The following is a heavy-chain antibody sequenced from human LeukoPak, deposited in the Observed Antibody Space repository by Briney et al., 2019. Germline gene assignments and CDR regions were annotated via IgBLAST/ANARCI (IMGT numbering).Heavy chain of an antibody. D-gene: IGHD6-13*01. CDR2: ISWNSGSI. J-gene: IGHJ4*02. V-gene: IGHV3-9*03. CDR3: AKHLYSSSWYYFDY. CDR1: GFTFDDYA. Sequence: GRSLRLSCAASGFTFDDYAMHWVRQAPGKGLEWVSGISWNSGSIGYADSVKGRFTISRDNAKNSLYLQMNSLRAEDMALYYCAKHLYSSSWYYFDYWGQGTLVTVSS.